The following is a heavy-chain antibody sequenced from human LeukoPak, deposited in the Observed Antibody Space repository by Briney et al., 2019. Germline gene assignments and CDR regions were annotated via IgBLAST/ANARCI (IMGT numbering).Heavy chain of an antibody. CDR2: ISSSSSYK. CDR1: GFTFSSYS. Sequence: GGSLRLSCAASGFTFSSYSMNWVRQAPGKGLEWVSSISSSSSYKYYADSVKGRLTISRDNAKNSLYLQMNSLRAEDTAVYYCARKGTTGTTAPYYFDYWGQGTLVTVSS. V-gene: IGHV3-21*01. D-gene: IGHD1-1*01. CDR3: ARKGTTGTTAPYYFDY. J-gene: IGHJ4*02.